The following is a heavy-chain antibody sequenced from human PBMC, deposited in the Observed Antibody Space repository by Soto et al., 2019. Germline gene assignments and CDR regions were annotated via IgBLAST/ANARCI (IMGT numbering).Heavy chain of an antibody. D-gene: IGHD3-3*01. J-gene: IGHJ5*02. CDR1: GFTFSSYG. V-gene: IGHV3-30*18. CDR3: AKTPHYDLVFDP. Sequence: GGSLRLSCAASGFTFSSYGMHWVRQAPGKGLEWVAVISYDGSNKYYADSVKGRFTISRDNSKNTLYLQMNSLRAEDTAVYYCAKTPHYDLVFDPWGQGTLVTVSS. CDR2: ISYDGSNK.